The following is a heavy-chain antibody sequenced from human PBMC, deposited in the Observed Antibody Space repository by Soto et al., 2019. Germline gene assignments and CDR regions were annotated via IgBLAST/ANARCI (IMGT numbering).Heavy chain of an antibody. CDR1: VGSFSDYY. CDR3: ARVNYVRYDLLTGHNCFDL. D-gene: IGHD3-9*01. J-gene: IGHJ5*02. Sequence: SETLSLTCAVYVGSFSDYYWSWVRQPPGKGLEWIGEINHSGSNNYNPTLKSRVTISVDTSKNQFSLKLTSVTAADTAVYYCARVNYVRYDLLTGHNCFDLWGRGTLVTVSS. CDR2: INHSGSN. V-gene: IGHV4-34*01.